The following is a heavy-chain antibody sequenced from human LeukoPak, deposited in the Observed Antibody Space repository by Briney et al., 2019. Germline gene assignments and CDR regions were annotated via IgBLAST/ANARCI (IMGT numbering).Heavy chain of an antibody. J-gene: IGHJ2*01. CDR1: GFTFTMYW. CDR2: ITSDGSAT. V-gene: IGHV3-74*01. Sequence: GGSLRLSCAVSGFTFTMYWMHWVRQGPGKGLEWVSRITSDGSATGYADSVKGRFTISRGNAKNTLYLQMNSLRAEDTAVYYCARDASPGYFDLWGRGTLLIVSS. CDR3: ARDASPGYFDL. D-gene: IGHD2-15*01.